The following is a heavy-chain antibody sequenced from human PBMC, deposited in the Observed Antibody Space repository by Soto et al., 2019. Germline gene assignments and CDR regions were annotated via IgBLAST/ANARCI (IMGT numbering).Heavy chain of an antibody. J-gene: IGHJ5*02. D-gene: IGHD4-17*01. CDR2: ISYDGSNK. Sequence: PGGSLRLSCAASGFTFSSYAMHWVRQAPGKGLERVAVISYDGSNKYYADSVKGRFTISRDNSKNTLYLQMNSLRAEDTAVYYCARESMMTTVVTPPSFDPWGQGTLVTVSS. CDR3: ARESMMTTVVTPPSFDP. CDR1: GFTFSSYA. V-gene: IGHV3-30-3*01.